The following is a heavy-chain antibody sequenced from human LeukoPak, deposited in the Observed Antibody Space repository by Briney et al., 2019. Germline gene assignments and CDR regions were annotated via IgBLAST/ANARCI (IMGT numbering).Heavy chain of an antibody. CDR3: ARGGSSLFDY. V-gene: IGHV3-21*01. CDR2: ISPDSGYI. Sequence: GGSLRLSCAASGFTFSSHSLMWVRQAPGKGLEWVSSISPDSGYIYYADSVKGRFTISRDNAKNSLYLQMNSLRAEDTAVYYCARGGSSLFDYWGQGTLVTVSS. D-gene: IGHD6-13*01. J-gene: IGHJ4*02. CDR1: GFTFSSHS.